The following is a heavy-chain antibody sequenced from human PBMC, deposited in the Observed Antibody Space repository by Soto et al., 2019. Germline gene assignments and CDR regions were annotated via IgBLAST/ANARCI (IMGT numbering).Heavy chain of an antibody. CDR2: ISYDGSNK. V-gene: IGHV3-30-3*01. J-gene: IGHJ1*01. D-gene: IGHD1-26*01. Sequence: QVQLVESGGGVVQPGRSLRLSCAASGFTFSSYAMHWVRQAPGKGLEWVAVISYDGSNKYYADSVKGRFTISRDNSKNTLYLQMNSLRAEDTAVYYCARELGAPSGYFQHWGQGTLVTVSS. CDR3: ARELGAPSGYFQH. CDR1: GFTFSSYA.